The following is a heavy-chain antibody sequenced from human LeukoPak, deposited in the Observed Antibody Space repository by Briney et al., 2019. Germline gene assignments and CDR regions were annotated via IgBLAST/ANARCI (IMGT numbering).Heavy chain of an antibody. Sequence: GGSLRLSCAASGFTFSSYAMHWVRQAPGKGLEWVAVISYEGSNKYYADSVKGRFTISRDNSKNTLYLQMNSLRAEDTAVYYCARDLHYSSGWFNFDYWGQGTLVTVSS. CDR2: ISYEGSNK. J-gene: IGHJ4*02. D-gene: IGHD6-19*01. CDR1: GFTFSSYA. CDR3: ARDLHYSSGWFNFDY. V-gene: IGHV3-30-3*01.